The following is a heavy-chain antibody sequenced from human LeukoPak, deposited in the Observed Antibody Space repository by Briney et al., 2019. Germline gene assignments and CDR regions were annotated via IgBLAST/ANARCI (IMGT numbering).Heavy chain of an antibody. CDR3: ARVVASTSIDS. V-gene: IGHV4-39*07. D-gene: IGHD2-15*01. CDR1: GGSISSSTYY. CDR2: IYYSGST. J-gene: IGHJ4*02. Sequence: SETLSLTCTVSGGSISSSTYYWGWIRQPPGKGLEWFGSIYYSGSTYYNPSLKSRVTISVDTSKNQFSLKLTSVTAADTAIYYCARVVASTSIDSWGQGTLVTVSS.